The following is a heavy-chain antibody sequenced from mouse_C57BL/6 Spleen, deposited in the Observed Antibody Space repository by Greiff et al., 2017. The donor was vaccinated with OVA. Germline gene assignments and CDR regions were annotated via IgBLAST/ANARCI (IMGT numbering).Heavy chain of an antibody. CDR2: IDPSDSYT. D-gene: IGHD2-2*01. CDR3: ARWLGDY. CDR1: GYTFTSYW. V-gene: IGHV1-69*01. Sequence: QVQLKQPGAELVTPFASVKLSCKASGYTFTSYWMHWVKQRPGQGLEWIGEIDPSDSYTNYNQKFKGKSTLTVDKSSSTAYMQLSSLTSEDPAVYYCARWLGDYWGQGTTLTVSS. J-gene: IGHJ2*01.